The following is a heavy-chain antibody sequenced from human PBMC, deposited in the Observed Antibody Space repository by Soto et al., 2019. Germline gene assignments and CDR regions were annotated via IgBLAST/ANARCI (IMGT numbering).Heavy chain of an antibody. J-gene: IGHJ3*02. Sequence: EVQLVESGGGLVKPGGSLRLSCAASGFTFSSYSMNWVRQAPGKGLEWVSFISSRSSSIYYADSLKGRFTISRDNAKNSLCLQMNSLRAEDTAVYYCARAGPTDYDAFDIWGQGTMVTVSS. V-gene: IGHV3-21*01. CDR1: GFTFSSYS. CDR3: ARAGPTDYDAFDI. CDR2: ISSRSSSI. D-gene: IGHD4-17*01.